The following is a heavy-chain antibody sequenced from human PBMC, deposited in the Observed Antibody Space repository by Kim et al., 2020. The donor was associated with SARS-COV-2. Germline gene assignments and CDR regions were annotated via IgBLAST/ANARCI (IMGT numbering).Heavy chain of an antibody. J-gene: IGHJ2*01. CDR2: INTNTGNP. V-gene: IGHV7-4-1*02. CDR3: ARDPALITIFGVVIAGTYWYFDL. CDR1: GYTFTSYA. Sequence: ASVKVSCKASGYTFTSYAMNWVRQAPGQGLEWMGWINTNTGNPTYAQGFTGRFVFSLDTSVSTAYLQISSLKAEDTAVYYCARDPALITIFGVVIAGTYWYFDLWGRGTLVPVSS. D-gene: IGHD3-3*01.